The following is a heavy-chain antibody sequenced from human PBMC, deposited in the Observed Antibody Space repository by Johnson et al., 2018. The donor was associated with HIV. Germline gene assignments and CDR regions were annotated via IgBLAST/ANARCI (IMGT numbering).Heavy chain of an antibody. CDR1: GFTFGTFA. CDR3: VRDRGTMLLDGAFDI. Sequence: QVQLVESGGGVVQPGRSLRLSCAASGFTFGTFAMHWVRQAPGKGLEWVAVISYEGSTKYYADSVKGRFTISRDNSKNTLYLQMNSLRAEDTAVYYWVRDRGTMLLDGAFDIWGQGTMVTVSS. J-gene: IGHJ3*02. CDR2: ISYEGSTK. V-gene: IGHV3-30*04. D-gene: IGHD3-10*01.